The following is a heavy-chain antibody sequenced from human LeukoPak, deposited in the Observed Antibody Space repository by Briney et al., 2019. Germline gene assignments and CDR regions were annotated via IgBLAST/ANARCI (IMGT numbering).Heavy chain of an antibody. Sequence: SETLSLTCTVSGGSISSSSYYWGWIRQPPGNGLEWIGSIYYSGSTYYNPSLKSRFTISVDTSKNQFSLKLSSVTAADTAVYYCARLTVKWGSNFDYWGQGTLVTVSS. CDR3: ARLTVKWGSNFDY. J-gene: IGHJ4*02. D-gene: IGHD7-27*01. CDR2: IYYSGST. V-gene: IGHV4-39*01. CDR1: GGSISSSSYY.